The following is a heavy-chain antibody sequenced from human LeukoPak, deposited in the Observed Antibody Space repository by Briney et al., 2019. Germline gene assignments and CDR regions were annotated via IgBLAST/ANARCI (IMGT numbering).Heavy chain of an antibody. CDR3: ARLGVDFYDFWSGYYYYYGMDV. Sequence: PGGSLRLSCAASGFTFSDYYMSWIRQAPGKGLEWVSYISSSGSTIYYADSVKGRFTISRDNAKNSLYLQMNSLRAEDTAVYYCARLGVDFYDFWSGYYYYYGMDVWGQGTTVTVSS. J-gene: IGHJ6*02. D-gene: IGHD3-3*01. CDR2: ISSSGSTI. V-gene: IGHV3-11*01. CDR1: GFTFSDYY.